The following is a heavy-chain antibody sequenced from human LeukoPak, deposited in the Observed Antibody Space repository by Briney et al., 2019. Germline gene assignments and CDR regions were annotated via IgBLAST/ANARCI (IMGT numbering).Heavy chain of an antibody. CDR2: ISGSGGST. Sequence: PGGSLRLSCAASGFTSSSYAMSWVRQAPGKGPEWVSAISGSGGSTYYADSVKGRFTISRDNSKNTLYLQMNSLRAEDTAVYYCAKGDNYDFWSGYFDYWGQGTLVTVSS. D-gene: IGHD3-3*01. J-gene: IGHJ4*02. V-gene: IGHV3-23*01. CDR3: AKGDNYDFWSGYFDY. CDR1: GFTSSSYA.